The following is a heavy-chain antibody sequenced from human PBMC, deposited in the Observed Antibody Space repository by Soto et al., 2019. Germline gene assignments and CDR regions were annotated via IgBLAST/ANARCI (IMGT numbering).Heavy chain of an antibody. V-gene: IGHV1-69*12. CDR2: IIPIFGTA. D-gene: IGHD3-22*01. CDR1: GGTFSSYA. CDR3: ARVEYYDSSGYYRGDY. J-gene: IGHJ4*02. Sequence: QVQLVQSGAEVKKPGSSVKVSCKASGGTFSSYAISWVRQAPGQGLEWMGGIIPIFGTANYAQKFQGRVTSTEDEATSTAYMELSSLRSEDTAVYYCARVEYYDSSGYYRGDYWGQGTLVTVSS.